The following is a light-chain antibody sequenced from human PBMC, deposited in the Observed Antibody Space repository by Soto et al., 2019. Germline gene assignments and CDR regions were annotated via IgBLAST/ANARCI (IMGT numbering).Light chain of an antibody. CDR3: QQYGITHPGIT. J-gene: IGKJ3*01. Sequence: EIVLTQSPGTLSLSPGERATLSCRASQSVSSSYLAWYQQKPGQAPRLLIYGASSRATGIPDRFSGSGSGTDFTLTISRLEPEDFAVYYCQQYGITHPGITFGPGTKVDIK. V-gene: IGKV3-20*01. CDR2: GAS. CDR1: QSVSSSY.